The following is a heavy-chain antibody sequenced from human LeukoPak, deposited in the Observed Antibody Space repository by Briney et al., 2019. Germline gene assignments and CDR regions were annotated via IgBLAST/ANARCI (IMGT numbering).Heavy chain of an antibody. CDR2: LYSGGSA. Sequence: GGSLRLSCAASGFTFSDFWMSWVRQAPGKGLEWVSVLYSGGSAYYADSVKGRFTISRDSSKNTLYLQMSSLRAEDTAVYFCARGGRDYSNYWFDPWGQGILVTVSS. J-gene: IGHJ5*02. CDR1: GFTFSDFW. CDR3: ARGGRDYSNYWFDP. D-gene: IGHD4-11*01. V-gene: IGHV3-53*01.